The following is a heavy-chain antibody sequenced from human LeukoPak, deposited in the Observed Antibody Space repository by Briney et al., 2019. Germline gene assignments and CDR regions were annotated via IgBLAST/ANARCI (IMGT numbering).Heavy chain of an antibody. V-gene: IGHV1-2*02. CDR1: GYTFTGYY. CDR2: INPNSGGT. CDR3: ARGVGGIYYYYYMDV. J-gene: IGHJ6*03. D-gene: IGHD6-19*01. Sequence: ASVKVSCKASGYTFTGYYMHWVRQAPGQVLEWMGWINPNSGGTNYAQKFQSRVTMTRDTSISTAYMELSRLRSDDTAVYYCARGVGGIYYYYYMDVWGKGTTVTIS.